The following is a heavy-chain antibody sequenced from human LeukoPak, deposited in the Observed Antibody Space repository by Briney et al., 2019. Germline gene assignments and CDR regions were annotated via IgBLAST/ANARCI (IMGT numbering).Heavy chain of an antibody. CDR3: ARDTPRLTYYYGMDV. CDR2: ISSSSSYI. Sequence: GGSLRLSCAASGFTFSSYSMNWVRQAPGKGLEWVSSISSSSSYIYYADSVKGRFTISRDNAKNSLYLQMNSLRAEDTAVYYCARDTPRLTYYYGMDVWGQGTTVTVSS. CDR1: GFTFSSYS. V-gene: IGHV3-21*01. D-gene: IGHD3-22*01. J-gene: IGHJ6*02.